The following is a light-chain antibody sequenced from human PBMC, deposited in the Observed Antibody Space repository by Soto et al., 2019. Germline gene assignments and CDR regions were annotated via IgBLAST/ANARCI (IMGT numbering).Light chain of an antibody. CDR1: QGSRND. Sequence: SAPVRDGLTVTCRASQGSRNDLGCYYQTPGRAAKRLIYAASCLQSGVLSRLCGSRSCTDFTLTIISLQPEDFATYYCQQSYSTFWTFGQGTKVDIK. V-gene: IGKV1-39*01. CDR2: AAS. CDR3: QQSYSTFWT. J-gene: IGKJ1*01.